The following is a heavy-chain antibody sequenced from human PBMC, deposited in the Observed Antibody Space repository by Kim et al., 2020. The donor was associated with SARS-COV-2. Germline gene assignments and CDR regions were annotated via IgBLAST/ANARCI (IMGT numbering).Heavy chain of an antibody. CDR1: GYTFTGYY. CDR3: ARGRCSSTSCYQYYFDY. D-gene: IGHD2-2*01. V-gene: IGHV1-2*04. CDR2: INPNSGGT. J-gene: IGHJ4*02. Sequence: ASVKVSCKASGYTFTGYYMHWVRQAPGQGLEWMVWINPNSGGTNYAQKFQGWVTMTRDTSISTAYMELSRLRSDDTAVYYCARGRCSSTSCYQYYFDYWGQGTLVTVSS.